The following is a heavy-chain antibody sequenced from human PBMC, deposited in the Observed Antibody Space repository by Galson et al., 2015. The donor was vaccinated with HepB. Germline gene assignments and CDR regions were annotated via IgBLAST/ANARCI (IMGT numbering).Heavy chain of an antibody. D-gene: IGHD1-26*01. V-gene: IGHV1-3*01. CDR3: ARDPRIVGATTGAFDI. CDR2: INAGNGNT. J-gene: IGHJ3*02. Sequence: SVKVSCKASGYTFTSYAMHWVRQAPGQRLEWMGWINAGNGNTKYSQKFQGRVTITRDTSASTAYMELSSLRSEDTAVYYCARDPRIVGATTGAFDIWGQGTMVTVSS. CDR1: GYTFTSYA.